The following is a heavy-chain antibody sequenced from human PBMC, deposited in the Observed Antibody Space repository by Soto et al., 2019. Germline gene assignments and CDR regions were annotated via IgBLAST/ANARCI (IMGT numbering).Heavy chain of an antibody. D-gene: IGHD6-19*01. CDR3: ARDGLGIAVAGTIDC. J-gene: IGHJ4*02. V-gene: IGHV3-7*03. CDR2: IKQDGSEK. CDR1: GFTFSSYW. Sequence: EVQLVESGGGLVQPGGSLRLSCAASGFTFSSYWMNWVRQAPGKGLEWVANIKQDGSEKYYVDSVKGRFTISRDNAKNSLYLQMNSLRAEDTAVYYCARDGLGIAVAGTIDCWGQGTLVTVSS.